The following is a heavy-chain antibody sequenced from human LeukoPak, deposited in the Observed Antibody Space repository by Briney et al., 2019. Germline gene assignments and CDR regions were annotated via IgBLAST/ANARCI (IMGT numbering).Heavy chain of an antibody. CDR1: GFTFDDYT. CDR2: ITWDAGST. J-gene: IGHJ4*02. D-gene: IGHD5-12*01. Sequence: GGSLRLSCAASGFTFDDYTMHWVRQPPGKGLEWVSLITWDAGSTYYADSVKGRFTISRDNSKNSLYLQMNSLTTEDTALYYCVRGFSGYNYYFDYWGQGTQATVSS. V-gene: IGHV3-43*01. CDR3: VRGFSGYNYYFDY.